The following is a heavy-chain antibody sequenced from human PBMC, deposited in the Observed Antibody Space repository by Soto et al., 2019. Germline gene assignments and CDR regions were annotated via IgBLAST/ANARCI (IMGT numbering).Heavy chain of an antibody. CDR2: ISTYNGDT. Sequence: VQLVQSGAEVKKPGASVKVSCKASGYTFSRSGISWVRQAPGQGLEWMGWISTYNGDTNYGQKVQGRVTMTTDTSTSTAFMELMSLRSDDTAVYYCARSGSVPYYYYGLDVWGQGTTVTVSS. V-gene: IGHV1-18*01. CDR1: GYTFSRSG. J-gene: IGHJ6*02. CDR3: ARSGSVPYYYYGLDV. D-gene: IGHD1-26*01.